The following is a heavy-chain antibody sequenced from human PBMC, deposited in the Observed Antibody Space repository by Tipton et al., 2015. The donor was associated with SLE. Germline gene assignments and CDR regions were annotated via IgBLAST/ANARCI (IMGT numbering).Heavy chain of an antibody. CDR2: VCNSVST. J-gene: IGHJ3*02. CDR3: VRALWLDKDFAVVPPGIRLRAFDI. CDR1: GAPVSSFC. D-gene: IGHD2-2*02. V-gene: IGHV4-59*02. Sequence: TLSLTCTVSGAPVSSFCWNWIRQSPGKGLEWIACVCNSVSTNYDPSLKSRVTISVDTSKSQFSLKLTSATAADTAVYYCVRALWLDKDFAVVPPGIRLRAFDIWGQGTMVTVSS.